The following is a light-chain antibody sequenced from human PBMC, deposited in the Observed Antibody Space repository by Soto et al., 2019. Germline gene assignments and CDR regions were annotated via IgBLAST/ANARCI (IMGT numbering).Light chain of an antibody. Sequence: QSVLTQPPSVSGAPGQRVTISCTGSSSNIGAGYDVHWYQQLPGTAPKVLIYGNNNRPSGVPDRFSGSKSGNTASLTVSGLQAEDEADYYCSSYAGSNNVVFGGGTKLTVL. CDR3: SSYAGSNNVV. V-gene: IGLV1-40*01. CDR1: SSNIGAGYD. CDR2: GNN. J-gene: IGLJ2*01.